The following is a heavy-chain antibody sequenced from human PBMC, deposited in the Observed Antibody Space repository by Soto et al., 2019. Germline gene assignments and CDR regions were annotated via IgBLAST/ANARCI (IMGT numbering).Heavy chain of an antibody. V-gene: IGHV1-18*04. Sequence: QVHLVQSGAEVKKPGASVKVSCKASGYTFSRYGINWVRQAPGQGLEWMGWISASNGDTKYAQKFQGRPNMTTDKSTSTGYLELRSLRSDDTAVYYCVRFSSDYYYNYWGQGTLVTVSS. CDR2: ISASNGDT. D-gene: IGHD3-22*01. J-gene: IGHJ4*02. CDR1: GYTFSRYG. CDR3: VRFSSDYYYNY.